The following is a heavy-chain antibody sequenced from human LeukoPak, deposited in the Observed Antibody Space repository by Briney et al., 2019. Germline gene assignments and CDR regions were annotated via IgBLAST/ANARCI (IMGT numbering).Heavy chain of an antibody. CDR3: AKDGYGSGSYSQYFDY. J-gene: IGHJ4*02. CDR1: GFTFNDYY. Sequence: GGSLRLSCAASGFTFNDYYMSWIRQAPGKGLEWLSYINIGGTNTHYADSVKGRFTISRDNSKNTLYLHMNSLRAEDTAVYHCAKDGYGSGSYSQYFDYWGQGILVTVSS. V-gene: IGHV3-11*05. CDR2: INIGGTNT. D-gene: IGHD3-10*01.